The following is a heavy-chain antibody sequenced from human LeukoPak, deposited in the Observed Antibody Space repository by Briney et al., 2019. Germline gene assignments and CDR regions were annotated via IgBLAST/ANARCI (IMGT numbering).Heavy chain of an antibody. J-gene: IGHJ4*02. Sequence: ASVKVSCKASGYTFTSYAMHWVRQAPGQRLEWMGWINAGNGNTKYSQKFQGRVTITRDTSASTAYMELSSLRSEDTAVHYCATGLWFGEFLFDYWGQGTLVTVSS. CDR3: ATGLWFGEFLFDY. CDR1: GYTFTSYA. D-gene: IGHD3-10*01. CDR2: INAGNGNT. V-gene: IGHV1-3*01.